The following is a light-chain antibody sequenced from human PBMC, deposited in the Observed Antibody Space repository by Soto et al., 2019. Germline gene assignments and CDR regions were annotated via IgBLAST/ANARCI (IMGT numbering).Light chain of an antibody. CDR3: QPANSFPLT. Sequence: DIQMTQSPSTLSASVGDRVTITCRASQSISSWLAWYQQKPGKAPKLLIYKASSLESGVPSRFSGSGSGTEFTLTISSLQPDDFATYYCQPANSFPLTFGGGTKVEIK. J-gene: IGKJ4*01. CDR1: QSISSW. CDR2: KAS. V-gene: IGKV1-5*03.